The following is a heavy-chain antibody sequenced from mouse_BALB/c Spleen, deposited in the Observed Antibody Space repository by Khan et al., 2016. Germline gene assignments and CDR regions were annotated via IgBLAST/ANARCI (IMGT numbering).Heavy chain of an antibody. CDR2: INTYSGES. CDR1: GYTFTNYG. D-gene: IGHD1-1*01. CDR3: ARYRYYYGSSRYFDV. Sequence: QIQLVQSGPELKRPGKTVKISCKASGYTFTNYGINWVKQAPGKGLKWMGWINTYSGESTCADDFKGRFAFSLETSANTAYLQINNLKNEDTATYFCARYRYYYGSSRYFDVWGAGTTVTVSS. J-gene: IGHJ1*01. V-gene: IGHV9-3-1*01.